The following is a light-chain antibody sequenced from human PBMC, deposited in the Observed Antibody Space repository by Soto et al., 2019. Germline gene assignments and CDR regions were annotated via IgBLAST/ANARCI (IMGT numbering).Light chain of an antibody. J-gene: IGLJ2*01. Sequence: QSVLTQPASVSGSPGQSITISCTGTSSDVGDYNYVSWYQQHPGKVPKLMIYEVFRRPSGISDRFSGSKSGNTASLTISGLQAEDAADYYCCSYTTTSTFVFGGGTKLTVL. V-gene: IGLV2-14*03. CDR1: SSDVGDYNY. CDR3: CSYTTTSTFV. CDR2: EVF.